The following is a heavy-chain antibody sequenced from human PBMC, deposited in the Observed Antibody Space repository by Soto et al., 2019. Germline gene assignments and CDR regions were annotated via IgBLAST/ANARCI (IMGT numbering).Heavy chain of an antibody. D-gene: IGHD4-17*01. Sequence: ASVKVACPTSGYTFTDFYMHWVRQAPGQGLEWMGWINPNSGGTKYAQNFQGWVTMTRDTSISTAYMELSRLRSDDTAVYYCATSRTRFALAGETQSYFDAWGKGILVTV. CDR2: INPNSGGT. CDR3: ATSRTRFALAGETQSYFDA. CDR1: GYTFTDFY. V-gene: IGHV1-2*04. J-gene: IGHJ4*02.